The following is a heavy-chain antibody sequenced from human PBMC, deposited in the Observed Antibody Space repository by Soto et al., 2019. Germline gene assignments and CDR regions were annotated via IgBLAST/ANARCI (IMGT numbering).Heavy chain of an antibody. D-gene: IGHD3-10*01. CDR3: ARDPSFGALDY. CDR2: LNQGGSSK. J-gene: IGHJ4*02. Sequence: GGSLRLSCAASGLTFSSSWMSWVRQAPGKGLEWVAELNQGGSSKFYVDSVKGRFTISRDNAKNSLYLQMNSLRAEDTAVYYCARDPSFGALDYWGQGTRVTVSS. V-gene: IGHV3-7*01. CDR1: GLTFSSSW.